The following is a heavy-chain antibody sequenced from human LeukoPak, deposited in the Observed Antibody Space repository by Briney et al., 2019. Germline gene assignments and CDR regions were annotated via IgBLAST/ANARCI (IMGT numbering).Heavy chain of an antibody. CDR3: ARTKNNYYYYYYMDV. V-gene: IGHV3-21*04. J-gene: IGHJ6*03. CDR1: GFTFSSYS. Sequence: GGSLRLSCAASGFTFSSYSMNWVRQAPGKGLEWVSSISSSSSYIYYADSVKGRFTISRDNAKNSLYLQMNSLRAEDTALYYCARTKNNYYYYYYMDVWGKGTTVTVSS. CDR2: ISSSSSYI. D-gene: IGHD1-14*01.